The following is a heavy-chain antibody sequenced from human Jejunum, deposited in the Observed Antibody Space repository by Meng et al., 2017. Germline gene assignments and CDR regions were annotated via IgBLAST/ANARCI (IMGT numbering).Heavy chain of an antibody. CDR3: ARRIRGGSYLG. J-gene: IGHJ4*02. V-gene: IGHV4-34*01. D-gene: IGHD1-26*01. CDR2: IHHSGST. CDR1: GDSFTDYY. Sequence: QLQLQESGPGLVKPSETLSLTCTVYGDSFTDYYWNWIRQPPGKGLEWIGEIHHSGSTNYNPSLESRVTISRDTSKKQFSLRLSSVTAADTAVYYCARRIRGGSYLGWGQGTLVTVSS.